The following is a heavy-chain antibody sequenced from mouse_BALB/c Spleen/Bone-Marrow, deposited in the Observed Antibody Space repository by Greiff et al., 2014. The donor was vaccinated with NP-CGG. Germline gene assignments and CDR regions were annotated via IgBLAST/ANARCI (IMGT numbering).Heavy chain of an antibody. CDR3: ARRKNVWFAY. CDR2: IYPGTGST. J-gene: IGHJ3*01. Sequence: QVQESGPELVKPGASVKMSCKASGYTFTDYIISWVKQRVGQGLEWIGEIYPGTGSTYYNEKFKGKATLTADKSSNIAYMQLSSLTSEDSAVYFCARRKNVWFAYWGQGTLVTVSA. CDR1: GYTFTDYI. V-gene: IGHV1-77*01.